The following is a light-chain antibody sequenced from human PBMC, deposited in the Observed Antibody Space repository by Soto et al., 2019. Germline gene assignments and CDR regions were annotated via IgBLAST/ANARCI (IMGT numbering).Light chain of an antibody. V-gene: IGKV1-5*03. CDR3: QHYSRYPVT. Sequence: DIQMTQSPSTLSAYVGDTVSITCRASQSISNWLAWYQQKPGEAPKFLIHQASSLASGVPSRFSGSGSGTEFTLTISNLQPDDFATYYCQHYSRYPVTFGQGTKVEIK. J-gene: IGKJ1*01. CDR1: QSISNW. CDR2: QAS.